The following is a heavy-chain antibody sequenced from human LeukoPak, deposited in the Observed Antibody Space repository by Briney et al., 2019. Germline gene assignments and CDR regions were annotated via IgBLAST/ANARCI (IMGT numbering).Heavy chain of an antibody. J-gene: IGHJ4*02. D-gene: IGHD6-13*01. CDR2: ISGSGGST. CDR3: AKSFSSTWYWGYFDS. Sequence: GGSLRLSCAASGFTFSSYAMSWVRQAPGKGLEWVSAISGSGGSTYCADSVKGRFTISRDNSKNTLYLQMNSLRAEDTAVYYCAKSFSSTWYWGYFDSWGQGTLVTVSS. CDR1: GFTFSSYA. V-gene: IGHV3-23*01.